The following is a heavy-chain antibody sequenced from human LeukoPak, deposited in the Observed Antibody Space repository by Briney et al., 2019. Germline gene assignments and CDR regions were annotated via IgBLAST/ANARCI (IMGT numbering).Heavy chain of an antibody. D-gene: IGHD3-9*01. CDR3: AKSSGERYFDWLLDY. Sequence: SGGSLRLSCAASGFTFSSYAMSWVRQAPGKGLEWVSAISGSGGSTYYADSVKGRFTISRDNSKNTQYLQMNSLRAEDTAVYYCAKSSGERYFDWLLDYWGQGTLVTVSS. V-gene: IGHV3-23*01. J-gene: IGHJ4*02. CDR1: GFTFSSYA. CDR2: ISGSGGST.